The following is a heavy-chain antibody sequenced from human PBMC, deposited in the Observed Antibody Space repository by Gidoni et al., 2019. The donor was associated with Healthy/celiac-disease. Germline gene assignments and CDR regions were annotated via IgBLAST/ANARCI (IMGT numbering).Heavy chain of an antibody. D-gene: IGHD3-22*01. J-gene: IGHJ3*02. Sequence: QVQLQESGPGLVKPSQPLSLTCTVSGGPLRSVGYYWSWIRQHPGKGLEWIGYIYYSGSTYYNPSLKSRVTISVDTSKNQFSLKLSSVTAADTAVYYCARFSYDSSGYWGDAFDIWGQGTMVTVSS. V-gene: IGHV4-31*03. CDR3: ARFSYDSSGYWGDAFDI. CDR2: IYYSGST. CDR1: GGPLRSVGYY.